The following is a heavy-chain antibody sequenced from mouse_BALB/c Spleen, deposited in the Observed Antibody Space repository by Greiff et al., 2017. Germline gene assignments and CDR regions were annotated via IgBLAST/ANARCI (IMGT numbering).Heavy chain of an antibody. V-gene: IGHV14-3*02. CDR2: IDPANGNT. J-gene: IGHJ4*01. Sequence: EVQLQQSGAELVKPGASVKLSCTASGFNIKDTYMHWVKQRPEQGLEWIGRIDPANGNTKYDPKFQGKATITADTSSNTAYLQLSSLTSEDTAVYYCAKGSVYAMDYWGQGTSVTFSS. CDR3: AKGSVYAMDY. CDR1: GFNIKDTY.